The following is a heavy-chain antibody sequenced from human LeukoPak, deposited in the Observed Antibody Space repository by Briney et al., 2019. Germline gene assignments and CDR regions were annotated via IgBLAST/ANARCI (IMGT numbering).Heavy chain of an antibody. CDR2: ISGSGGST. CDR1: GFTFDDYA. V-gene: IGHV3-23*01. CDR3: ARGDYVSDY. D-gene: IGHD4-17*01. Sequence: GGSLRLSFAASGFTFDDYAMHWVRQAPGKGLEWVSGISGSGGSTYYADSVKGRFAISRDNSKNTLYLQMNSLRAEDTAVYYCARGDYVSDYWGQGTLVTVSS. J-gene: IGHJ4*02.